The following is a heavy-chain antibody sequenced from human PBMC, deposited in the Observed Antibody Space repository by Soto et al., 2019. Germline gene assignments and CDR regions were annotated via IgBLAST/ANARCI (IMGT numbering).Heavy chain of an antibody. CDR1: GFTFSSYA. J-gene: IGHJ6*02. Sequence: GGSLRLSCAASGFTFSSYAMSWVRQAPGKGLEWVSAISGSGGSTYYADSVKGRFTISRDNSKNTLYLQMNSLRAEDTAVYYCANSPIPHYYDSSGYYYVGYYGMDVWGQGTTVTVSS. D-gene: IGHD3-22*01. CDR3: ANSPIPHYYDSSGYYYVGYYGMDV. V-gene: IGHV3-23*01. CDR2: ISGSGGST.